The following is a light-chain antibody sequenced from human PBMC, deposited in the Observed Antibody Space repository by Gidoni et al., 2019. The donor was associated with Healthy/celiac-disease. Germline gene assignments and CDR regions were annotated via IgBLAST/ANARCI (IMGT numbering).Light chain of an antibody. CDR2: DAS. Sequence: EIVLTQSPATLSLSLGERATLSCRASPSVSSYLAWYKQKPGQAPRLLSYDASNRATGIPARFSGSGSGTDFTLTISSLEPEDFAVYYCQQRSNWPPWTFGQGTKVEIK. CDR1: PSVSSY. J-gene: IGKJ1*01. CDR3: QQRSNWPPWT. V-gene: IGKV3-11*01.